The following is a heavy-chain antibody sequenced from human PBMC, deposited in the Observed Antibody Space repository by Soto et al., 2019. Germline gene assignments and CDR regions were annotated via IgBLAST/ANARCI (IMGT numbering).Heavy chain of an antibody. CDR2: IIPIFGTA. D-gene: IGHD3-22*01. CDR1: GGTFSSYA. J-gene: IGHJ3*02. CDR3: ARVPHYYDSSGYFGWDAFDI. Sequence: QVQLVRSGAEVKKPGSSVKVSCKASGGTFSSYAISWVRQAPGQGLEWMGGIIPIFGTANYAQKFQGRVTITADESTSTAYMELSSLRSEDTAVYYCARVPHYYDSSGYFGWDAFDIWGQGTMVTVSS. V-gene: IGHV1-69*12.